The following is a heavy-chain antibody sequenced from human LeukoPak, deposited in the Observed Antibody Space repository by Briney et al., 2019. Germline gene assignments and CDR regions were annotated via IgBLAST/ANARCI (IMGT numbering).Heavy chain of an antibody. CDR1: GGSISSSSYY. CDR2: IYYSGNT. Sequence: PSETLSLTCTVSGGSISSSSYYGGWIRQPPGKGLEWIGSIYYSGNTYYNPSLKSRVTISVDTSKNQFSLKLSSVTAADTAVYYCARHQYSSAWYEDYWGQGTLVTVSS. CDR3: ARHQYSSAWYEDY. J-gene: IGHJ4*02. D-gene: IGHD6-19*01. V-gene: IGHV4-39*01.